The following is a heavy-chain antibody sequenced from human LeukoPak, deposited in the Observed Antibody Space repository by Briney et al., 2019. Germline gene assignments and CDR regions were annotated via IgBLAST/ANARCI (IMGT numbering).Heavy chain of an antibody. CDR1: GYTFTSYD. D-gene: IGHD7-27*01. J-gene: IGHJ4*02. CDR3: ARGPPNWGYDY. Sequence: ASVKVSCKASGYTFTSYDFNWVRQATGQRPEWMGWMSPNSGDTGYAQKFQDRVTMTRNTSISTAYMELSSLRSDDTAVYHCARGPPNWGYDYWGQGTLVTVSS. CDR2: MSPNSGDT. V-gene: IGHV1-8*01.